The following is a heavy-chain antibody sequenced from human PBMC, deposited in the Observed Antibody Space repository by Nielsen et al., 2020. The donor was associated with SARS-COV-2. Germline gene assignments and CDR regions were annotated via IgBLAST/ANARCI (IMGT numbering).Heavy chain of an antibody. CDR1: GFTFNIYA. Sequence: GESLKISCAASGFTFNIYAMAWVRRAPGRGLQWVTGVSASGGSTYYTDSVKERFSISRDNSKNTLFLQMHSLRVEDTAVYYCERDGVVRGDALDPWGQGTMVTASS. CDR3: ERDGVVRGDALDP. D-gene: IGHD3-10*01. CDR2: VSASGGST. J-gene: IGHJ3*01. V-gene: IGHV3-23*01.